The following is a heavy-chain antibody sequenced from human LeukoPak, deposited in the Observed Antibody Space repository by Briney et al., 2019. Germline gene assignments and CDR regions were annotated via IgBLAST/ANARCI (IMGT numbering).Heavy chain of an antibody. V-gene: IGHV4-31*03. CDR1: GGSISSGGYY. D-gene: IGHD4-17*01. CDR3: ARGPTTVTTSVYFDY. Sequence: PSETLSLTCTVSGGSISSGGYYWSWIRQHPGKGLEWIGYIYYSGSTYYNPSLKSRVTISVDTSKNRFSLKLSSVTAADTAVYYCARGPTTVTTSVYFDYWGQGTLVTVSS. CDR2: IYYSGST. J-gene: IGHJ4*02.